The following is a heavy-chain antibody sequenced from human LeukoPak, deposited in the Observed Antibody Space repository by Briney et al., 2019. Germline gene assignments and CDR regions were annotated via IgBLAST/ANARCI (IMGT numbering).Heavy chain of an antibody. J-gene: IGHJ6*02. CDR3: ARGTYYGSGSYTDYYYGMDV. CDR2: INGDSSYI. CDR1: GFTFSSYS. Sequence: PGGSLRLSCAASGFTFSSYSIHWVRQAPGKGLEWVSSINGDSSYIYYADSVRGRFFISRDNAKNSLYLHMNSLRAEDTAVYYCARGTYYGSGSYTDYYYGMDVWGQGTTVTVSS. V-gene: IGHV3-21*01. D-gene: IGHD3-10*01.